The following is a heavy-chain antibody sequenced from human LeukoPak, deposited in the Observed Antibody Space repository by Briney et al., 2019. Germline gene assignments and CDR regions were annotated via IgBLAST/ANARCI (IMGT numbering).Heavy chain of an antibody. Sequence: GGSLRLSCAASGFTFTSSAMSWVRQTPGKGLEWVSAISGSGGSTYYADSVKGRFTISRDNSKNTLYLQMNSLRAEDTAVYYCAKAHPFTIAVAGRFDYWGQGTLVTVSS. D-gene: IGHD6-19*01. CDR2: ISGSGGST. J-gene: IGHJ4*02. CDR3: AKAHPFTIAVAGRFDY. V-gene: IGHV3-23*01. CDR1: GFTFTSSA.